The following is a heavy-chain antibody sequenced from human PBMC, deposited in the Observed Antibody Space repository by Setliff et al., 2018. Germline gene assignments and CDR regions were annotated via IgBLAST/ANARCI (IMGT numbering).Heavy chain of an antibody. CDR1: RFTFSNYA. Sequence: GGSLRLSCAASRFTFSNYAMSWVRQAPGKGLEWVSAISASGRTTYSADSVKGRFTISRDNAKNSLYLQMNSLRAEDTAVYYCAREKHYDSSGYYYAFDIWGQGTKVTVSS. CDR3: AREKHYDSSGYYYAFDI. D-gene: IGHD3-22*01. V-gene: IGHV3-23*01. CDR2: ISASGRTT. J-gene: IGHJ3*02.